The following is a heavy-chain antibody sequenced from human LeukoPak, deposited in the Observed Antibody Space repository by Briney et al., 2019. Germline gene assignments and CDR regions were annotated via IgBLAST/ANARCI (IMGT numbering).Heavy chain of an antibody. Sequence: SEALSLTCAVYGGSFSGYYWSWIRQPPGKVLEWIGEINHSGSTNYNPSRKSRVTISVATSKNQISLKLSSANAAATAVYSCARGMTNGYFDLWGRGTLVIVSS. CDR2: INHSGST. CDR1: GGSFSGYY. CDR3: ARGMTNGYFDL. J-gene: IGHJ2*01. V-gene: IGHV4-34*01.